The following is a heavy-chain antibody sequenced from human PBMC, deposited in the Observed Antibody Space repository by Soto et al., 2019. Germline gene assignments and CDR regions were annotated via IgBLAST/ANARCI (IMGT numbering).Heavy chain of an antibody. J-gene: IGHJ4*02. CDR1: GFTFSSYA. CDR2: ISGSGGST. CDR3: AKAAHSYDFWSGYHYFDY. Sequence: GGSLRLSCAASGFTFSSYAMSWVRQAPGKGLEWVSAISGSGGSTYYADSVKGRFTISRDNSKNTLYLQMNSLRAEDTAVYYCAKAAHSYDFWSGYHYFDYWGQGTLVTVSS. D-gene: IGHD3-3*01. V-gene: IGHV3-23*01.